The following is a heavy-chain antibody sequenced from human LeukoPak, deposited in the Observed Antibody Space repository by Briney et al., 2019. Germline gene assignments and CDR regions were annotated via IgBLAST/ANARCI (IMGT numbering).Heavy chain of an antibody. V-gene: IGHV3-11*04. Sequence: GGSLRLSCPASGFTFSDNYMSWIRQAPGKGLEWVSSISSSGSTTYYADSVKGRFTISRDNAKNSLYLQMNSLRADDTAVYYCARHVGGYYDSRGYDYWGQGTLVTVSS. J-gene: IGHJ4*02. CDR1: GFTFSDNY. CDR2: ISSSGSTT. CDR3: ARHVGGYYDSRGYDY. D-gene: IGHD3-22*01.